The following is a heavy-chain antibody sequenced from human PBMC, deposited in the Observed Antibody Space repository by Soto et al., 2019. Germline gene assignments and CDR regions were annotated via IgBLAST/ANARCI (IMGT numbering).Heavy chain of an antibody. Sequence: QVQLQESGPGLVNPSGTLSLTCAVSGGSITSNWWSWVRQPPGKGLEWIGEIYHNGRFNYNPSLMSRLTISIDKSKNQLSLKLTSVTAADTAVHYCVRNDWYRFEPWGPGTLVTVSS. J-gene: IGHJ5*02. V-gene: IGHV4-4*02. CDR2: IYHNGRF. CDR1: GGSITSNW. CDR3: VRNDWYRFEP. D-gene: IGHD3-9*01.